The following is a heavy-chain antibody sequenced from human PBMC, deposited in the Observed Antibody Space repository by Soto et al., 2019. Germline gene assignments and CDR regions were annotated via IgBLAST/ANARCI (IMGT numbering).Heavy chain of an antibody. CDR1: GFTFSSYG. D-gene: IGHD5-12*01. CDR3: ARQQQVATIRNPGFDY. Sequence: QVQLVESGGGVVQPGRSLRLSCAASGFTFSSYGMHWVRQAPGKGLEWVAVIWYDGSNKYYADSVKGRFTISRDNSKNTLYLQMNSLRAEDTAVYYCARQQQVATIRNPGFDYWGQGTLVTVSS. V-gene: IGHV3-33*01. CDR2: IWYDGSNK. J-gene: IGHJ4*02.